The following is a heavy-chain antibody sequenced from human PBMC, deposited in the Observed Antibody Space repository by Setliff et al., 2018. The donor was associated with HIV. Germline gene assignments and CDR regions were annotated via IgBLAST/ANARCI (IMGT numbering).Heavy chain of an antibody. J-gene: IGHJ4*02. CDR2: ITTDSSYI. D-gene: IGHD3-22*01. Sequence: GGSLRLSCGASGFSSSDYWMTWVRQAPGKGLEWVSSITTDSSYIFDADSVKGRFTISRDNAKNSLHLQMNSLRAEDTALYYCVTVGDYDSSGYYRYWGQGTLVTVSS. CDR1: GFSSSDYW. V-gene: IGHV3-21*04. CDR3: VTVGDYDSSGYYRY.